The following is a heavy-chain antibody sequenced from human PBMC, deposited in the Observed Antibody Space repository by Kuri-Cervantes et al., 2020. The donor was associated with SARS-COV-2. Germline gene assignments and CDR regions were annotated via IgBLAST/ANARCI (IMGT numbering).Heavy chain of an antibody. CDR3: ARDGYNFIPFDY. V-gene: IGHV3-23*01. Sequence: GGSLRLSCAASGFTFSSYAFSWVRQAPGKGLEWVSFISGTGFNTDYAASVKGRFTVSRDNSKNTLYLQMNSLRSEDTARYYCARDGYNFIPFDYWGQGILVTVSS. CDR1: GFTFSSYA. CDR2: ISGTGFNT. D-gene: IGHD5-24*01. J-gene: IGHJ4*02.